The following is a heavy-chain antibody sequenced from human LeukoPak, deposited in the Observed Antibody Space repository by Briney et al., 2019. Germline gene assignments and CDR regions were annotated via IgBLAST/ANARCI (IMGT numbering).Heavy chain of an antibody. CDR2: IIPIFGTA. D-gene: IGHD6-13*01. Sequence: ASVKVSCKASGGTFSSYAISWVRQAPGQGLEWMGGIIPIFGTANYAQKFQGRVTITADESTSTAYMELSSLRSEDTAAYYCARERQGIAAALYYWGQGTLVTVSS. J-gene: IGHJ4*02. CDR1: GGTFSSYA. CDR3: ARERQGIAAALYY. V-gene: IGHV1-69*01.